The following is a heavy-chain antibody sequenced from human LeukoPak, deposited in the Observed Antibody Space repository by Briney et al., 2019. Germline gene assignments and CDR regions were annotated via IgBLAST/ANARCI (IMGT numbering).Heavy chain of an antibody. CDR2: ISYDGSNK. D-gene: IGHD1-1*01. CDR3: AKTAGTTGTMGFDY. Sequence: PGGSLRLSCAASGFTFSSYGMHWVRQAPGKGLEWAAVISYDGSNKYYADSVKGRFTISRDNSKNTLYLQMNSLRAEDTAVYYCAKTAGTTGTMGFDYWGQGTLVTVSS. J-gene: IGHJ4*02. V-gene: IGHV3-30*18. CDR1: GFTFSSYG.